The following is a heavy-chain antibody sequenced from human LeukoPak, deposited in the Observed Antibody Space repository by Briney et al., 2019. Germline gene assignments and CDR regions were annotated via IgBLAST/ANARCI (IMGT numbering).Heavy chain of an antibody. CDR1: GLTFSIYS. Sequence: GGSLRLSCAASGLTFSIYSMNWVRQAPGKGLEWVSSISSSSYIYYADSVKGRFTISRDNAKNSLYLQMSSLRAEDTAVYHCARSTAGLDYWGQGTLVTVSS. V-gene: IGHV3-21*01. CDR3: ARSTAGLDY. CDR2: ISSSSYI. J-gene: IGHJ4*02. D-gene: IGHD1-1*01.